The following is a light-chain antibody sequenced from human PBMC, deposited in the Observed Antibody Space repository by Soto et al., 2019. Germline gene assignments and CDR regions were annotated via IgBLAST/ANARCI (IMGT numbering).Light chain of an antibody. CDR1: QSVSSN. V-gene: IGKV3D-15*01. Sequence: EIVMTQSPATLSVSPGERATLSCRASQSVSSNLAWYQQKPGQAPSLLIYDISARATGIPTRFSGSGSGTEFTLTISSLQSEDFAVYYCQQRSNWPPKWTFGQGTKVEIK. CDR2: DIS. J-gene: IGKJ1*01. CDR3: QQRSNWPPKWT.